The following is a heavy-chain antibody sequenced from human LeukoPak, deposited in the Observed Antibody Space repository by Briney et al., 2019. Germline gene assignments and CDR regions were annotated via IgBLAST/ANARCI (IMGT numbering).Heavy chain of an antibody. D-gene: IGHD6-13*01. CDR3: ASLRGQQLVLDDY. J-gene: IGHJ4*02. CDR2: IYYSGST. Sequence: AGGSLRLSCVASGFTFSSYSMNWVRQPPGKGLEWIGSIYYSGSTYYNPSLKSRVTISVDTSKNQFSLKLSSVTAADTAVYYCASLRGQQLVLDDYWGQGTLVTVSS. CDR1: GFTFSSYSMN. V-gene: IGHV4-39*01.